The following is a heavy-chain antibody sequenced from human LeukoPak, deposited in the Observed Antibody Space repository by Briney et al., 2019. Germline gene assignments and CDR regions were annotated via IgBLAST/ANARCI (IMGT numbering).Heavy chain of an antibody. V-gene: IGHV3-48*03. D-gene: IGHD2-15*01. Sequence: GGSLRLSCAASGFTFSNYEMNWVRQAPGKGLEWISYISSSGSTIYYVDSVKGRSTISRDNAKNSLFLQMNSLRAEDTAVYYCAREGAPATNRYNWFDPWGQGTLVTVSS. J-gene: IGHJ5*02. CDR3: AREGAPATNRYNWFDP. CDR2: ISSSGSTI. CDR1: GFTFSNYE.